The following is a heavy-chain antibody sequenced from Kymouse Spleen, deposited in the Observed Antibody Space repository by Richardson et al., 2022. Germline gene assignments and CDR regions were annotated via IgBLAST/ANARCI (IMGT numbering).Heavy chain of an antibody. CDR2: INHSGST. J-gene: IGHJ4*02. V-gene: IGHV4-34*01. CDR3: ASRYSSGYFDY. D-gene: IGHD6-19*01. Sequence: QVQLQQWGAGLLKPSETLSLTCAVYGGSFSGYYWSWIRQPPGKGLEWIGEINHSGSTNYNPSLKSRVTISVDTSKNQFSLKLSSVTAADTAVYYCASRYSSGYFDYWGQGTLVTVSS. CDR1: GGSFSGYY.